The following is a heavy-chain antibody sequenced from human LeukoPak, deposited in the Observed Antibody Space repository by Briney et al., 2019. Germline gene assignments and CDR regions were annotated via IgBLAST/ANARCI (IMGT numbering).Heavy chain of an antibody. CDR1: GGSFSGYY. CDR2: IYYSGST. J-gene: IGHJ4*02. Sequence: SETLSLTCAVYGGSFSGYYWSWIRQPPGKGLEWIGYIYYSGSTNYNPSLKSRVTISVDTSKNQFSLKLSSVTAADTAVYYCARGQMATSYFNYWGQGTLVTVSS. D-gene: IGHD5-24*01. V-gene: IGHV4-59*01. CDR3: ARGQMATSYFNY.